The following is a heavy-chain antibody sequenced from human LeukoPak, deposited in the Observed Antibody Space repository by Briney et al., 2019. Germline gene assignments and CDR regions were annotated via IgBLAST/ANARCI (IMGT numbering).Heavy chain of an antibody. CDR2: INSDGSST. D-gene: IGHD3-10*01. Sequence: GGSLRLSCAASGFTFSSYWMHWVRHAPGKGLVWVSHINSDGSSTSYADSVKGRFTISRDNAKNTLYLQMNSLRAEDTAVYYCARVGVTMVRGSLGYWGQGTLVTVSS. J-gene: IGHJ4*02. CDR1: GFTFSSYW. V-gene: IGHV3-74*01. CDR3: ARVGVTMVRGSLGY.